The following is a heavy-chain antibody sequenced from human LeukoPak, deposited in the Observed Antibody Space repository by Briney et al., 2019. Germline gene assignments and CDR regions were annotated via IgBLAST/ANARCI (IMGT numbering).Heavy chain of an antibody. D-gene: IGHD5-18*01. CDR3: ARQADTAMLIWSFTDY. V-gene: IGHV3-11*04. J-gene: IGHJ4*02. Sequence: GGSLRLSCAASGFTFSDYYMSWVRQAPGKGLEWVSYISSSGSTIYYADSVKGRFTISRDNAKNSLYLQMNSLRAEDTALYYCARQADTAMLIWSFTDYWGQGTLVTVSS. CDR1: GFTFSDYY. CDR2: ISSSGSTI.